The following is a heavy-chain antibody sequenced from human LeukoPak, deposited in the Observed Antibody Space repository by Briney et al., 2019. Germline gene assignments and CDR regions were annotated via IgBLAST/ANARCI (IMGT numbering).Heavy chain of an antibody. V-gene: IGHV1-24*01. Sequence: GASVKVSCKTSGYTFNTYGITWVRQAPGKGLEWMGGFDPEDGETIYAQKFQGRVTMTEDTSTDTAYMELSSLRSEDTAVYYCATGKDYYGSGSQYRRADYWGQGTLVTVSS. D-gene: IGHD3-10*01. CDR1: GYTFNTYG. CDR3: ATGKDYYGSGSQYRRADY. CDR2: FDPEDGET. J-gene: IGHJ4*02.